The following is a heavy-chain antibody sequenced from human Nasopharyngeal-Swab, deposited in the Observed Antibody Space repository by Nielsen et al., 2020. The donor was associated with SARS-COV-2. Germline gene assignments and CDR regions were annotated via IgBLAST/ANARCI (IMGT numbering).Heavy chain of an antibody. CDR2: IIPIFGTA. D-gene: IGHD3-16*01. V-gene: IGHV1-69*13. Sequence: SVKVSCKVSGGTFSSYAISWVRQAPGQGLEWMGGIIPIFGTANYAQKFQGRVTITADESTSTAYMELSSLRSEDTAVYYCARWTMGLRAFDIWGQGTMVTVSS. CDR1: GGTFSSYA. CDR3: ARWTMGLRAFDI. J-gene: IGHJ3*02.